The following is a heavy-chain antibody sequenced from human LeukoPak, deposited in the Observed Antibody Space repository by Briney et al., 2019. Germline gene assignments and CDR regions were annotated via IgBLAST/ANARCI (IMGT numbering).Heavy chain of an antibody. CDR3: ARGVGFVKIDY. Sequence: SQTLSLTCAVYGGSFSGYSCSWIRPPPGKGLEWIGEINHSGRTNYNPSLTSRVTISVDTSKNQFSLKLSSVTAADTAIYYCARGVGFVKIDYWGQGTLVTVSS. CDR2: INHSGRT. V-gene: IGHV4-34*01. J-gene: IGHJ4*02. D-gene: IGHD3-10*01. CDR1: GGSFSGYS.